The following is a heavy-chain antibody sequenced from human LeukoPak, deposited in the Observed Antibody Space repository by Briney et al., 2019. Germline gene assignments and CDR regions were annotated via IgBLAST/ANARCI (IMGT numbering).Heavy chain of an antibody. Sequence: GGSLRLSCVASGFIFSIHCMHSVRQAPGKGLEWVAFTRSDGSDKYYTGSVKGRFTISRDNSKNTLYLQMNSLRAEDTAVYYCGKHDSTSDYWGQGTLVTVSS. CDR2: TRSDGSDK. CDR3: GKHDSTSDY. D-gene: IGHD3-9*01. CDR1: GFIFSIHC. V-gene: IGHV3-30*02. J-gene: IGHJ4*02.